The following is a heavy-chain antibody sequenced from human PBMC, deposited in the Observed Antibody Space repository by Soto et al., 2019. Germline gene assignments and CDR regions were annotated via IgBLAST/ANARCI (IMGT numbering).Heavy chain of an antibody. V-gene: IGHV3-30-3*01. D-gene: IGHD2-8*01. CDR1: GFTFSSYA. CDR3: AREPHMVLFDY. Sequence: GGSLRLSCAASGFTFSSYAMHWVRQAPGKGLEWVAVISYDGSNKYYADSVKGRFTISRDNSKNTLYLQMNSLRAEDTAVYYCAREPHMVLFDYWGQGTLVTVSS. CDR2: ISYDGSNK. J-gene: IGHJ4*02.